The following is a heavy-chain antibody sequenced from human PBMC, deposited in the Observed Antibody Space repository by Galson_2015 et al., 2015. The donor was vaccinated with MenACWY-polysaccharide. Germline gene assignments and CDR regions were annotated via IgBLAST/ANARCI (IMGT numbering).Heavy chain of an antibody. J-gene: IGHJ3*02. Sequence: PALVSPTQPLTLPFNFSGFSLPNAGVGVGWIRQPPGKALEWLALTYWNEDKRYSPRLESRLTITKDTSKNQVALTMTNMDPVDTGTYYCAHCKVLMQVVDIWGQGTTVTVSS. CDR1: GFSLPNAGVG. V-gene: IGHV2-5*01. D-gene: IGHD2-8*01. CDR2: TYWNEDK. CDR3: AHCKVLMQVVDI.